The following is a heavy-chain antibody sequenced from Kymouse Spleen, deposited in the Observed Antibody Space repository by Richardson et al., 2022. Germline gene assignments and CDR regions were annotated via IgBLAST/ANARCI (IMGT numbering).Heavy chain of an antibody. Sequence: QLQLQESGPGLVKPSETLSLTCTVSGGSISSSSYYWGWIRQPPGKGLEWIGSIYYSGSTYYNPSLKSRVTISVDTSKNQFSLKLSSVTAADTAVYYCARHPYSSGWYPYYYYYYGMDVWGQGTTVTVSS. CDR2: IYYSGST. CDR1: GGSISSSSYY. J-gene: IGHJ6*02. D-gene: IGHD6-19*01. V-gene: IGHV4-39*01. CDR3: ARHPYSSGWYPYYYYYYGMDV.